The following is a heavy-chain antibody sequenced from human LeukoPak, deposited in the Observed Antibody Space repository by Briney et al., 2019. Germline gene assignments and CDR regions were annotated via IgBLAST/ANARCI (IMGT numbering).Heavy chain of an antibody. J-gene: IGHJ4*02. CDR2: IYHSGST. CDR3: ARDPGVTPQYYFDY. V-gene: IGHV4-39*07. Sequence: SETLSLTCTVSGGSISSGSYYWSWIRQPPGKGLEWIGSIYHSGSTYYNPSLKSRVIISVDTSKNQFSLKLSSVTAADTAVYYCARDPGVTPQYYFDYWGQGTLVTVSS. CDR1: GGSISSGSYY. D-gene: IGHD3-10*01.